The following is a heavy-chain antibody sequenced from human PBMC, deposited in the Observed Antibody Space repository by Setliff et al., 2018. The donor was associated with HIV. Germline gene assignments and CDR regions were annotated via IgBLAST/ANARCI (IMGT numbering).Heavy chain of an antibody. D-gene: IGHD3-22*01. V-gene: IGHV4-59*02. CDR2: VHSSGST. Sequence: PSETLSLTCTVSGSSVTNNYWSWIRQAPGKGLEWLGYVHSSGSTNYNPSLKSRVTLSADTSKNQLSLSLTSVTAADTAVYYCARVRLTMIMMVDYFDQWGQGTLVTVSS. J-gene: IGHJ4*02. CDR1: GSSVTNNY. CDR3: ARVRLTMIMMVDYFDQ.